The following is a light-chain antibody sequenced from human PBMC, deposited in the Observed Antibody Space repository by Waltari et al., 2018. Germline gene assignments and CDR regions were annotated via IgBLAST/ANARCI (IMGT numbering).Light chain of an antibody. CDR3: QQYYATPRT. CDR1: QSVLYSSNNKNH. Sequence: DIVMTQSPDSLAVSLGERATINCKSSQSVLYSSNNKNHLAWYQQKPGQSPKLLIYWASTRESGVPDRFSGSGSGTDFTLTISSRQAEDVAVYYCQQYYATPRTFGPGTKVDIK. J-gene: IGKJ3*01. V-gene: IGKV4-1*01. CDR2: WAS.